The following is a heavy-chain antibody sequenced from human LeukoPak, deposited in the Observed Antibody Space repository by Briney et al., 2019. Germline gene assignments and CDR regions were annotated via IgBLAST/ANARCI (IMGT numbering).Heavy chain of an antibody. CDR3: ARVLMPRDSSGYSYPGGFDY. J-gene: IGHJ4*02. V-gene: IGHV3-21*01. CDR2: TSSSSSYI. Sequence: GGSLRLSCAASGFTFSSYSMNWVRQAPGKGLEWVSSTSSSSSYIYYADSVKGRFTISRDNAKNSLYLQMNSLRAEDTAVYYCARVLMPRDSSGYSYPGGFDYWGQGTLVTVSS. D-gene: IGHD3-22*01. CDR1: GFTFSSYS.